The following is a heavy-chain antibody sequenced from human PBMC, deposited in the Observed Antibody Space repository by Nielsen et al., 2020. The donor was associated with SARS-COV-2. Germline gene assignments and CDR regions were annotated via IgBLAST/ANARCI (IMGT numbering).Heavy chain of an antibody. J-gene: IGHJ5*02. V-gene: IGHV4-59*08. CDR2: IYYSGST. CDR1: GGSISSYY. Sequence: LRLSCTVSGGSISSYYWSWIRQPPGKGLEWIGYIYYSGSTNYNPSLKSRVTISVDTSKNQFSLKLSSVTAADTAVYYCARAGYSSSWYLRGWFDPWGQGTLVTVSS. CDR3: ARAGYSSSWYLRGWFDP. D-gene: IGHD6-13*01.